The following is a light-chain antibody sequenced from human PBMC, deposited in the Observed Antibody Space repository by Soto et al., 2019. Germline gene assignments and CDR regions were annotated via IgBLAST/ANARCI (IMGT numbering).Light chain of an antibody. CDR3: QQYNSYWT. CDR2: GAS. J-gene: IGKJ1*01. Sequence: DIQMTQSPPTLSASVGDRVIITCRASQSIRSWLAWYQQKPGKAPKLLIYGASSLESGVPSRFSGSGSGTEFTLTISSLQPEDFATYYCQQYNSYWTFGQGTKVDIK. CDR1: QSIRSW. V-gene: IGKV1-5*01.